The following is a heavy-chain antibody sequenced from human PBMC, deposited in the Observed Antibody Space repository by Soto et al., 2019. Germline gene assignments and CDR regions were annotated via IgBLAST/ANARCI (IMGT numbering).Heavy chain of an antibody. CDR2: ISYDGSNK. CDR3: AKDLWGNRYCSGGSCYAIDY. Sequence: GGSLRLSCAASGFTFSSYGMHWVRQAPGKGLEWVAVISYDGSNKYYADSVKGRFTISRDNSKNTLYLQMNSLRAEDTAVYYCAKDLWGNRYCSGGSCYAIDYWGQGTLVTVSS. V-gene: IGHV3-30*18. D-gene: IGHD2-15*01. J-gene: IGHJ4*02. CDR1: GFTFSSYG.